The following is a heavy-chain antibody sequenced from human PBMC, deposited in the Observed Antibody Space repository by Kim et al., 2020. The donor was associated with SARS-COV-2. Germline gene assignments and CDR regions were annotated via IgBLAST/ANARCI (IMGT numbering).Heavy chain of an antibody. CDR3: AKDPAYGAGSYQRGGFD. J-gene: IGHJ4*01. V-gene: IGHV3-30*18. D-gene: IGHD3-10*01. CDR2: ISYDGNNK. CDR1: GFTSDTYA. Sequence: GGSLRLSCAASGFTSDTYAMHWVRQAPGKGLEWLAVISYDGNNKYYADSVQGRFTISRDDSENTLYLQINSLRPEDTAVYYCAKDPAYGAGSYQRGGFD.